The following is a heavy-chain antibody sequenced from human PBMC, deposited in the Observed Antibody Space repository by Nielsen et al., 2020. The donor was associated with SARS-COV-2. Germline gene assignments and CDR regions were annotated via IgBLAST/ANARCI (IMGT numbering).Heavy chain of an antibody. CDR3: ARGNFYYYYMDV. CDR2: FTPSGGS. V-gene: IGHV4-34*01. Sequence: SETLSLTCAVYGGSFSGYYWSWIRQSPGKGLEWVGEFTPSGGSKYNPSLESRVTILGDTSKKQVSLKMNSLSATDTAVYYCARGNFYYYYMDVWGKGTSVTVSS. CDR1: GGSFSGYY. J-gene: IGHJ6*03.